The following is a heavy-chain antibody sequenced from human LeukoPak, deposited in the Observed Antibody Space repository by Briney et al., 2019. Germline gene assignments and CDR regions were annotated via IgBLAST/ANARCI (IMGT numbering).Heavy chain of an antibody. J-gene: IGHJ4*02. Sequence: GASVKVSCKASGGTFSSYAISWVRQAPGHALEWMGGIIPIFGTANYAQKFQGRVTITADESTSTAYMELSSLRSEDTAVYYCARPLTTNALDYWGQGTLVTVSS. CDR3: ARPLTTNALDY. CDR2: IIPIFGTA. D-gene: IGHD1-1*01. CDR1: GGTFSSYA. V-gene: IGHV1-69*13.